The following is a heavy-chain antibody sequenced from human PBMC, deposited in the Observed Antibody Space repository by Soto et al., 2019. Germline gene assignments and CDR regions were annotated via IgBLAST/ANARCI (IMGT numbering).Heavy chain of an antibody. CDR2: IIPIFGTA. J-gene: IGHJ4*02. D-gene: IGHD2-15*01. CDR1: GYTFTGYY. CDR3: ASGYCSGGSCYSFGY. Sequence: GASVKVSCKASGYTFTGYYMHWVRQAPGQGLEWMGGIIPIFGTANYAQKFQGRVTITADESTSTAYMELSSLRSEDTAVYYCASGYCSGGSCYSFGYWGQGTLVTVSS. V-gene: IGHV1-69*13.